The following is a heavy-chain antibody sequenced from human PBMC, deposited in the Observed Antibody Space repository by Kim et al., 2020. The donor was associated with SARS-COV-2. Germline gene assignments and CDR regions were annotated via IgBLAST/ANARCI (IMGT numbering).Heavy chain of an antibody. J-gene: IGHJ6*02. D-gene: IGHD3-10*01. CDR3: ARYYGSGSGSYYYGMDV. V-gene: IGHV3-23*01. Sequence: VKGRFTISRDNPKNTLFLQMNSLGAEDTAVYYCARYYGSGSGSYYYGMDVWGQGTTVTVSS.